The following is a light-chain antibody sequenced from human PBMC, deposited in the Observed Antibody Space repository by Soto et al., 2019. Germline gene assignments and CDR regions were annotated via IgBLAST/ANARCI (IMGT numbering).Light chain of an antibody. Sequence: DIQMTQSPSSLSASVGDRVTITCRASQYICYFLNWYQQTPGKPPKLLIFGASNLHIGVPSRFSGSGSGTEFTLTISNLQREDFAAYYCQQSYFILGTFGRGTKVDIK. CDR1: QYICYF. V-gene: IGKV1-39*01. CDR2: GAS. J-gene: IGKJ1*01. CDR3: QQSYFILGT.